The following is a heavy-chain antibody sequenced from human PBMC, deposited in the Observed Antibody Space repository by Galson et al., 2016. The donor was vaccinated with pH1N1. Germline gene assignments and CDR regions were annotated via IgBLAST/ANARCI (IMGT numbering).Heavy chain of an antibody. V-gene: IGHV4-4*02. J-gene: IGHJ5*02. CDR1: GGSISSRNW. D-gene: IGHD4-23*01. Sequence: SETLSLTCPVSGGSISSRNWWSWVRQRPGQGLEWIGEIYHIGGTTYTPSITSRVTITLDKSKNHFSLNLASVTAADTAVYYCARDGGDYGGAGQYKYFDTWGQGTLVTVSS. CDR3: ARDGGDYGGAGQYKYFDT. CDR2: IYHIGGT.